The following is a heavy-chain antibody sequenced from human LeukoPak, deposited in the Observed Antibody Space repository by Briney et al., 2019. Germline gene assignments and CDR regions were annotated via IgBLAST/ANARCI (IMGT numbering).Heavy chain of an antibody. Sequence: SETLSLTCAVYGGSFSGYYWSWIRQPPGKGLEWIGEINHSGSTNYNPSLKSRVTISVDTSENQFSLKLSSVTAADTAVYYCARPRGSIAAALDYWGQGTLVTVSS. J-gene: IGHJ4*02. CDR3: ARPRGSIAAALDY. D-gene: IGHD6-13*01. CDR2: INHSGST. CDR1: GGSFSGYY. V-gene: IGHV4-34*01.